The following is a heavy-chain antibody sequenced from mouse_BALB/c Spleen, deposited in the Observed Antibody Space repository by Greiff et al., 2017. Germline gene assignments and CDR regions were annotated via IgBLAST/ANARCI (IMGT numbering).Heavy chain of an antibody. Sequence: EVKLMESGPGLVKPSQSLSLTCTVTGYSITSDYAWNWIRQFPGNKLEWMGYISYSGSTSYNPSLKSRISITRDTSKNQFFLQLNSVTTEDTATYYCARRDGNYWYFDVWGAGTTVTVSS. J-gene: IGHJ1*01. D-gene: IGHD2-1*01. CDR2: ISYSGST. CDR3: ARRDGNYWYFDV. CDR1: GYSITSDYA. V-gene: IGHV3-2*02.